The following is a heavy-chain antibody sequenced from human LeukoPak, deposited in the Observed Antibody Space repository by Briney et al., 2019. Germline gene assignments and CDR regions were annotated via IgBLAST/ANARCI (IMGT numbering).Heavy chain of an antibody. V-gene: IGHV4-59*01. CDR1: GGSFSGYY. CDR3: ARVSDLAAAGTYDY. D-gene: IGHD6-13*01. Sequence: SETLSLTCAVYGGSFSGYYWSWIRQPPGKGLEWIGNIHYSGSSGSTNYNPSLKSRVTTSVDTSTNQLSLRLSSVTAADTAVYYCARVSDLAAAGTYDYWGQGTLVTVSS. CDR2: IHYSGSSGST. J-gene: IGHJ4*02.